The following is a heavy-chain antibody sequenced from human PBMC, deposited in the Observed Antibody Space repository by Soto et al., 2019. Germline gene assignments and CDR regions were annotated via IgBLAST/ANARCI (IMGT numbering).Heavy chain of an antibody. V-gene: IGHV3-33*01. CDR1: GFTFSSYG. CDR2: IWYDGSNK. CDR3: ARVDTAITTYYYYMHV. D-gene: IGHD5-18*01. Sequence: QVQLVESGGGVVQPGRSLRLSCAASGFTFSSYGMHWVRQAPGKGLEWVAVIWYDGSNKYYADSVKGRFTISRDNSKNTLYLQMNSLRAEDTAVYYCARVDTAITTYYYYMHVWGKGTTDADSS. J-gene: IGHJ6*03.